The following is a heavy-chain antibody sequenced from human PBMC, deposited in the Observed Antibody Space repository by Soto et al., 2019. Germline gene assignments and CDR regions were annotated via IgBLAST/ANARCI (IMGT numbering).Heavy chain of an antibody. D-gene: IGHD2-2*01. J-gene: IGHJ1*01. V-gene: IGHV3-23*01. CDR1: GFTFSSYA. CDR3: AKAPLNTDIVVVPAAICYFQH. CDR2: ISGSGGST. Sequence: GGSLRLSCAASGFTFSSYAMSWVRQAPGKGLEWVSAISGSGGSTYYADSVKGRFTISRDNSKNTLYLQMNSLRAEATAVDYCAKAPLNTDIVVVPAAICYFQHWGQGTLVTVSS.